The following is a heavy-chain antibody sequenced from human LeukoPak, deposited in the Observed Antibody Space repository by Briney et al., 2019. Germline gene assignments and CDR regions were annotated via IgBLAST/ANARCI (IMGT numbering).Heavy chain of an antibody. CDR1: GGTFSSYA. D-gene: IGHD6-19*01. J-gene: IGHJ3*01. V-gene: IGHV1-69*13. CDR2: IIPIFGTA. Sequence: ASVKVSCKASGGTFSSYAISWVRQAPGQGLEWMGGIIPIFGTANYAQKFQGRVTITADESTSTAYMELSSLRSEDTAVYYCTNGGIYTTGWYRTLALWGQGTMVTAS. CDR3: TNGGIYTTGWYRTLAL.